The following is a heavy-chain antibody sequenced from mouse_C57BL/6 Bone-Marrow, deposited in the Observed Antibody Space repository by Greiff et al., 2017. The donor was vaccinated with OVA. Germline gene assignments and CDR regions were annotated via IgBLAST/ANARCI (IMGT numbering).Heavy chain of an antibody. D-gene: IGHD1-1*01. CDR3: ARERGLLLRYPFAY. CDR2: ISDGGSYT. V-gene: IGHV5-4*01. J-gene: IGHJ3*01. CDR1: GFTFSSYA. Sequence: EVKVVESGGGLVKPGGSLKLSCAASGFTFSSYAMSWVRQTPEKRLEWVATISDGGSYTYYPDNVKGRFTISRDNAKNNLYLQMSHLKSEDTAMYYCARERGLLLRYPFAYWGQGTLVTVSA.